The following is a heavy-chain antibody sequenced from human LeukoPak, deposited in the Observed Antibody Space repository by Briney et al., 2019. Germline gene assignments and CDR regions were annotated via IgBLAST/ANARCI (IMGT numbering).Heavy chain of an antibody. V-gene: IGHV3-23*01. CDR3: AKRPGYYYDSSGYYQPTDY. CDR2: ISGSGGST. Sequence: GGSLRLSCAASGFTFSSYAMSWVRQAPGQGLEWVAAISGSGGSTYYADSVKGRFTISRDNSKNTLYLQMNSLRAEDTAVYYCAKRPGYYYDSSGYYQPTDYWGQGTLVTVSS. CDR1: GFTFSSYA. D-gene: IGHD3-22*01. J-gene: IGHJ4*02.